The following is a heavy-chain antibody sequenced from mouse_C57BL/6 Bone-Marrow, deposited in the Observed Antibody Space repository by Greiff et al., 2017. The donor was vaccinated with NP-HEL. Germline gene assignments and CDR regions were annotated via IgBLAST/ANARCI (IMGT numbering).Heavy chain of an antibody. CDR2: INPNNGGT. D-gene: IGHD1-1*01. CDR3: ARKLEFITTVEGYFDV. V-gene: IGHV1-22*01. CDR1: GYTFTDYY. Sequence: VQLQQSGPELVKPGASVKMSCKASGYTFTDYYMHWVKQSHGKSLEWIGYINPNNGGTSYNQKFKGKATLTVNKSYSTAYMELRSLTSEDSAVYYCARKLEFITTVEGYFDVWGTGTTVTVSS. J-gene: IGHJ1*03.